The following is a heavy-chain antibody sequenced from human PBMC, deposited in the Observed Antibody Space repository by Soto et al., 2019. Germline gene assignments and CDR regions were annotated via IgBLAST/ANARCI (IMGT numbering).Heavy chain of an antibody. D-gene: IGHD3-3*01. Sequence: SETLSLTCSVSGASIGSYYWSWIRQPPGKGLEWIGYIFHSGSTKYNPSLKSRVTISLDTSKNQFSLELTSVTAADTAVYYCASLYYDFWSGALHYFDYWGPGALVTVSS. V-gene: IGHV4-59*08. CDR3: ASLYYDFWSGALHYFDY. CDR2: IFHSGST. CDR1: GASIGSYY. J-gene: IGHJ4*02.